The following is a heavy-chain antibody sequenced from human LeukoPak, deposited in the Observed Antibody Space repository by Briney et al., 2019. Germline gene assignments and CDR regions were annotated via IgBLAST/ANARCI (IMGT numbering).Heavy chain of an antibody. V-gene: IGHV1-69*13. Sequence: ASVKVSCTASGGTFSSYAISWVRQAPGQGLEWMGGIIPIFGTANYAQKFQGRVTITADESTSTAYMELSSLRSEDTAVYYCARGFTMIGWFDPWGQGTLVTVSS. CDR2: IIPIFGTA. J-gene: IGHJ5*02. D-gene: IGHD3-22*01. CDR1: GGTFSSYA. CDR3: ARGFTMIGWFDP.